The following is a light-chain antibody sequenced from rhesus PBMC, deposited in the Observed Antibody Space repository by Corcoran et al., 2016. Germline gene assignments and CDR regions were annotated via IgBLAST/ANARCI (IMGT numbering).Light chain of an antibody. CDR3: SAYAGSDTYV. V-gene: IGLV2-19*02. CDR2: EVT. Sequence: QAAPTQSPSVSGSAGQSVTISCSGTASDIGYSNGVSWYQQHPGKAPKLMIYEVTKRPSGVSDRFSGSKSGNTASLTITGLQTEDEADYFCSAYAGSDTYVFGSGTRLTV. CDR1: ASDIGYSNG. J-gene: IGLJ1*01.